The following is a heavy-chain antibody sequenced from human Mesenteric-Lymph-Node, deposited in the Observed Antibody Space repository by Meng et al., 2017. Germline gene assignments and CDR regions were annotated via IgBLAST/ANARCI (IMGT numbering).Heavy chain of an antibody. Sequence: GQRQESVPGLVKPSQTLSLTCTVSGGSISSGGYYWSWIRQHPGKGLEWIGYIHDSGSTYYNPSLKSRVTISADTSKNQFSLKLSSVTAADTAVYYCARASYGSGSPLGESWFDPWGQGTLVTVSS. J-gene: IGHJ5*02. D-gene: IGHD3-10*01. CDR2: IHDSGST. V-gene: IGHV4-31*03. CDR3: ARASYGSGSPLGESWFDP. CDR1: GGSISSGGYY.